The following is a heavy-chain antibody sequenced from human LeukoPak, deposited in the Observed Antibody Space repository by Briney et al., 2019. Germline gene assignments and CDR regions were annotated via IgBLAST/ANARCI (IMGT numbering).Heavy chain of an antibody. D-gene: IGHD6-6*01. Sequence: GGSLRLSCAAPGFTFSSYAMSWVRQAPGKGLEWVSAISGSGGSTYYADSVKGRFTISRDNSKNTLYLQMNSLRAEDTAVYYCARDIVWGGPYSSSSARVFDYWGQGTLVTVSS. J-gene: IGHJ4*02. V-gene: IGHV3-23*01. CDR1: GFTFSSYA. CDR3: ARDIVWGGPYSSSSARVFDY. CDR2: ISGSGGST.